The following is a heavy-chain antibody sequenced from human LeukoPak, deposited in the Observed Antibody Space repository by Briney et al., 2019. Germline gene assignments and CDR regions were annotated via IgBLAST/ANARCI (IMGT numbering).Heavy chain of an antibody. D-gene: IGHD1-1*01. CDR1: GYTFTGYY. J-gene: IGHJ5*02. CDR3: ARVITRGSGRFDP. Sequence: ASVKVSCKASGYTFTGYYMHWVRQAPGQGLEWMGWINPNSGGTNYAQKFQGRVTMTRDTSISTAYMELSSLRSEDTAVYYCARVITRGSGRFDPWGQGTLVTVSS. V-gene: IGHV1-2*02. CDR2: INPNSGGT.